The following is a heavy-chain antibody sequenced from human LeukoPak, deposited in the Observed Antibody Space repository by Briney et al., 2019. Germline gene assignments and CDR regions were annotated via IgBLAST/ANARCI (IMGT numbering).Heavy chain of an antibody. CDR2: VYTSGST. V-gene: IGHV4-61*02. Sequence: SETLSLTCTVSGGSISSGSYYWSWIRQPAGKGLEWIGRVYTSGSTNYNPSLKSRVTISVDTSKNQFSLKLSSVTAADTAVYYCARPAKRGSYRYWGQGTLVTVSS. J-gene: IGHJ4*02. D-gene: IGHD1-26*01. CDR3: ARPAKRGSYRY. CDR1: GGSISSGSYY.